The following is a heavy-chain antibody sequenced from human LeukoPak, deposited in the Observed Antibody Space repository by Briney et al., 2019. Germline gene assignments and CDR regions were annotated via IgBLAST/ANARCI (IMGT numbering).Heavy chain of an antibody. J-gene: IGHJ3*02. CDR3: ARGPPNMIVVGAPEDDAFDI. D-gene: IGHD3-22*01. CDR2: IRSDGSIK. Sequence: GGSLRLSCAASGFTFTTYGMHWVRQAPGKGLEWVAFIRSDGSIKYYADSVKGRFTISRDNSKNTLYLQMNSLRAEDTAVYYCARGPPNMIVVGAPEDDAFDIWGQGTMVTVSS. CDR1: GFTFTTYG. V-gene: IGHV3-30*02.